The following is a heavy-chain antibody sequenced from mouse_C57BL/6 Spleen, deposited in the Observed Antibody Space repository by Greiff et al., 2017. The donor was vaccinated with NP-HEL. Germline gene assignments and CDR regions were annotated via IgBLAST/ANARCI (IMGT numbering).Heavy chain of an antibody. J-gene: IGHJ1*03. D-gene: IGHD4-1*01. CDR1: GFTFSDYG. CDR3: ARHFLTYFDV. CDR2: ISSGSSTI. V-gene: IGHV5-17*01. Sequence: EVKLVESGGGLVKPGGSLKLSCAASGFTFSDYGMHWVRQAPEKGLEWVAYISSGSSTIYYADTVKGRFTISRDNAKNTLFLQMTSLRSEDTAMYYCARHFLTYFDVWGTGTTVTVSS.